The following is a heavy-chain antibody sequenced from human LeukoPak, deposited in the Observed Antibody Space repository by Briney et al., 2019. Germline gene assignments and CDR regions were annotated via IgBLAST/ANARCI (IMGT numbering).Heavy chain of an antibody. Sequence: GGSLRLSCAASGFTFSNAWMSWVRQALGKGLEWVGRIKSKTDGGTTDYAAPVKGRFTISRDDSKNTLYLQMNSLKTEDTAVYYCTTEDEWLSPFDYWGQGTLVTVSS. CDR3: TTEDEWLSPFDY. CDR1: GFTFSNAW. J-gene: IGHJ4*02. CDR2: IKSKTDGGTT. D-gene: IGHD3-3*01. V-gene: IGHV3-15*01.